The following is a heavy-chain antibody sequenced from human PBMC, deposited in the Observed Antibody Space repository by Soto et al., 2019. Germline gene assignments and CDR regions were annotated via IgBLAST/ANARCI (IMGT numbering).Heavy chain of an antibody. CDR1: GGSXSSGGYS. CDR3: ARNLVKDGAFDI. Sequence: TLSLTCAVSGGSXSSGGYSWSWIRQPPGKALEWLARIDWDDDKYYSTSLKTRLTISKDTSKNQVVLTMTNMDPVDTATYYCARNLVKDGAFDIWGQGTMVTVSS. CDR2: IDWDDDK. V-gene: IGHV2-70*11. J-gene: IGHJ3*02. D-gene: IGHD2-21*01.